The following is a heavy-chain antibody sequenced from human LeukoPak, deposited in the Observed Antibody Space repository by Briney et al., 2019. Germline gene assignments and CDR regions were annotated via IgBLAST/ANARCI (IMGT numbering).Heavy chain of an antibody. V-gene: IGHV4-59*01. D-gene: IGHD2-2*01. CDR3: ARDLGFCSSTSCYPWFDP. CDR2: IYYSGST. Sequence: SETLSLTCTVSGGSISSYYWSWIRQPPEKGLEWIGYIYYSGSTNYNPSLKSRVTISVDTSKNQFSLKLSSVTAADTAVYYCARDLGFCSSTSCYPWFDPWGQGTLVTVSS. J-gene: IGHJ5*02. CDR1: GGSISSYY.